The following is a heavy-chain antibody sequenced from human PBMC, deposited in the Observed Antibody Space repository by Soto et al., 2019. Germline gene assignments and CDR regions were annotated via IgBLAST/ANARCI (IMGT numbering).Heavy chain of an antibody. CDR2: IYYSGST. CDR1: GGSISSGGYY. Sequence: QVQLQESGPGLVKPSQTLSLTCTVSGGSISSGGYYWSWIRQHPGKGLEWIGYIYYSGSTYYNPSLKSRVTIPVDTSKNQFSRKLSSVTAADTAVYYCARAPPGGGYDYDYWGQGTLVTVSS. CDR3: ARAPPGGGYDYDY. V-gene: IGHV4-31*03. J-gene: IGHJ4*02. D-gene: IGHD5-12*01.